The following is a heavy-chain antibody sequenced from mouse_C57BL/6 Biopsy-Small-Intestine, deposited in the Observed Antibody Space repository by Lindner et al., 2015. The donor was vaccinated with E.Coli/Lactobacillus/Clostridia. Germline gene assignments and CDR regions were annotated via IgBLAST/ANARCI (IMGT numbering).Heavy chain of an antibody. CDR3: VRGGHLNPPTIFNP. CDR2: IDTHSGDT. Sequence: SVKVSCKASGYTLTAYSMHWVRRAPGQGLEWVGWIDTHSGDTESAQRFQGRLTITMDEPADTIHMELRSLTSEDAAVYYCVRGGHLNPPTIFNPWGQGTLVTVSS. V-gene: IGHV1S29*02. CDR1: GYTLTAYS. J-gene: IGHJ4*01. D-gene: IGHD3-3*01.